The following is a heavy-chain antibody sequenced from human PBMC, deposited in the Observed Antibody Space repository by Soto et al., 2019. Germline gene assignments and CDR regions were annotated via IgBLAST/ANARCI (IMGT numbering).Heavy chain of an antibody. Sequence: QVQLVQSGAEVKKPGSSVKVSCKASGGTFSSYAISWVRQAPGQGLEWMGGLIPIFGTANYAQQFQGRVTSTADESTSTTYMLLSRLRSDETGVYYCARRRYHPNAKRRYSYGNHFDYWGQGTLVTVSS. CDR2: LIPIFGTA. CDR1: GGTFSSYA. V-gene: IGHV1-69*01. J-gene: IGHJ4*02. CDR3: ARRRYHPNAKRRYSYGNHFDY. D-gene: IGHD5-18*01.